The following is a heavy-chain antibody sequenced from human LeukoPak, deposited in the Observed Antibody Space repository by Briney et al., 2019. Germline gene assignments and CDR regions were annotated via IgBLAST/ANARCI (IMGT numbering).Heavy chain of an antibody. D-gene: IGHD3-3*01. J-gene: IGHJ4*02. CDR1: GFTFNSYG. CDR3: AKGRDFHFDY. CDR2: IRFDGSEK. V-gene: IGHV3-30*02. Sequence: GGSLRLSCAASGFTFNSYGMHWVRQAPGKGLEWVTFIRFDGSEKFYANSVKGRSTISRDNSKNTLNLQMTSLRVEDTAVYYCAKGRDFHFDYWGQGTLVTVSS.